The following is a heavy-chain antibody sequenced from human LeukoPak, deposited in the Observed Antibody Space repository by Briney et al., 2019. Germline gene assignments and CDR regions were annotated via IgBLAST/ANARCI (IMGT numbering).Heavy chain of an antibody. D-gene: IGHD2-15*01. J-gene: IGHJ5*02. V-gene: IGHV4-39*01. CDR2: IYYTGTT. CDR3: ARPGSPYDP. Sequence: SETLSLTCTVTGDSITSTSYNWGWIRQPPGKGLEWIGSIYYTGTTYYNPSLRSRLSMFVDTSKNQFFLRLKSVTAADTAIYYCARPGSPYDPWGQGILVTVSS. CDR1: GDSITSTSYN.